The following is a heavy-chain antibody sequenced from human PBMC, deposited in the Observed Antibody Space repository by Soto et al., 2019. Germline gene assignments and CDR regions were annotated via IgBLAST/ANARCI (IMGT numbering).Heavy chain of an antibody. J-gene: IGHJ4*02. V-gene: IGHV3-33*01. D-gene: IGHD1-1*01. CDR1: GFSFSAHG. CDR3: ARDDLFVDNGLDH. CDR2: INDGSEE. Sequence: QVQLVESGGGVVRPGTSLRLSCAATGFSFSAHGMHWVRQAPGKGLEWLAVINDGSEEGYADSVRGRFTISRDNARNIIYLQMDNLRAEDSALYYCARDDLFVDNGLDHWGQGTLLTVSS.